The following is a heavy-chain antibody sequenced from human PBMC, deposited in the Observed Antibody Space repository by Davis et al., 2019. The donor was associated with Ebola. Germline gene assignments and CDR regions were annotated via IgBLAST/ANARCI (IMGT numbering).Heavy chain of an antibody. V-gene: IGHV4-30-4*01. Sequence: PSETLSLTCTVSGGSISSGDYYWSWIRQPPGKGLEWIGYIYYSGSTYYNPSLKSRVTISVDTSKNQFSLKLSSVTAADTAVYYCARGRRDIVVVPAANNGYSNYVRYYYMDVWGKGTTVTVSS. J-gene: IGHJ6*03. D-gene: IGHD2-2*01. CDR2: IYYSGST. CDR3: ARGRRDIVVVPAANNGYSNYVRYYYMDV. CDR1: GGSISSGDYY.